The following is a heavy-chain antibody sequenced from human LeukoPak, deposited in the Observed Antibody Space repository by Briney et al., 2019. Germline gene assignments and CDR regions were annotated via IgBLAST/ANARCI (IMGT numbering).Heavy chain of an antibody. CDR3: ARENPSGYYNRPIDY. Sequence: SETLSLTCTVSGASISSYYWSWIRQPPGKGLEWIGDIYYSGGIKHNPSLKSRVTMSVDTSKNQFSLKLSSVTAADTAIYYCARENPSGYYNRPIDYWGQGTLVTVSS. J-gene: IGHJ4*02. V-gene: IGHV4-59*01. D-gene: IGHD3-22*01. CDR1: GASISSYY. CDR2: IYYSGGI.